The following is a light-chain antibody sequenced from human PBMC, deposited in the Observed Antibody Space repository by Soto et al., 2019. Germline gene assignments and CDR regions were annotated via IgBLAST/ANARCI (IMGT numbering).Light chain of an antibody. CDR2: EGS. J-gene: IGLJ2*01. V-gene: IGLV2-23*01. CDR1: SSDVGSYNL. Sequence: SVLTQPASVSGSPGQSITISCTGTSSDVGSYNLVSWYQQHLGKAPKLMIYEGSKRPSGVSNRFSGSKSGNTASLTISGLQAEVEADYYCCSYAGSSTLGVFGGGTKVTVL. CDR3: CSYAGSSTLGV.